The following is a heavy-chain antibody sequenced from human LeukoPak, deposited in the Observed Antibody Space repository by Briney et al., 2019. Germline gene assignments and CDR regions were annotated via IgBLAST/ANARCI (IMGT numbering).Heavy chain of an antibody. CDR2: IKQDGSDK. CDR1: GFIFSSYW. D-gene: IGHD3-9*01. CDR3: AKDLRYFDWLFPRYGMDV. J-gene: IGHJ6*02. V-gene: IGHV3-7*01. Sequence: GGSLRLSCAASGFIFSSYWMSWVRQVPGKGLEWVANIKQDGSDKQYVDSVKGRFTISRDNSKNTLYLQMNSLRAEDTAVYYCAKDLRYFDWLFPRYGMDVWGQGTTVTVSS.